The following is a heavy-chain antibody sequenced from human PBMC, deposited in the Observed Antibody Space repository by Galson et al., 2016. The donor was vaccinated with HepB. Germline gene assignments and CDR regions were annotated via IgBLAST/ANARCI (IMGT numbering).Heavy chain of an antibody. CDR3: TSDLRWDRHSYFES. Sequence: SLRLSCAAFGFTLSDHFMDWVRQAPGKGLEWVARSRNKASTYSTEYAASVKGRFSISRDDSDNSFFLQMNNVKTEDTAVYYCTSDLRWDRHSYFESWGRGTLVTVSS. CDR2: SRNKASTYST. J-gene: IGHJ4*02. V-gene: IGHV3-72*01. D-gene: IGHD1-26*01. CDR1: GFTLSDHF.